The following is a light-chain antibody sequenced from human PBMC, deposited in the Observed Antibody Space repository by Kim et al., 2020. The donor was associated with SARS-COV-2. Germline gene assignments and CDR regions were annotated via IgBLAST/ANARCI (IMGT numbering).Light chain of an antibody. CDR3: KSRDSSGNVV. V-gene: IGLV3-19*01. CDR2: GKN. Sequence: SSELTQDPAVSVALGQTVRITCQGDSLRIYYASWYQQKPGQAPVLVIYGKNNRPSGIPDRFSGSSSGNTVSLTITGAQADDESDYYCKSRDSSGNVVFGGGTQLTVL. CDR1: SLRIYY. J-gene: IGLJ2*01.